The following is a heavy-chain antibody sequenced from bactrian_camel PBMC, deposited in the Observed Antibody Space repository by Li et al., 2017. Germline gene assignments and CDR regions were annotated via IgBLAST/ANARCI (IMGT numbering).Heavy chain of an antibody. CDR1: GFTFSRYW. V-gene: IGHV3S6*01. J-gene: IGHJ6*01. D-gene: IGHD3*01. CDR3: AAILGVDSAVAGPCALNMGFGH. Sequence: HVQLVESGGGLVQPGGSLRLSCAASGFTFSRYWMTWVRQAPGKGLEWVSSIADGDTYYADSVKGRFTISQDGAKNTVYLQMNSLKPEDTAVYYCAAILGVDSAVAGPCALNMGFGHWGQGTQVTVS. CDR2: IADGDT.